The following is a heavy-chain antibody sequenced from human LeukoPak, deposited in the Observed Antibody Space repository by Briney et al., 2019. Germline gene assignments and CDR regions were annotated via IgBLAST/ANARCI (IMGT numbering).Heavy chain of an antibody. CDR3: AKGEMATIWGVFDY. V-gene: IGHV3-74*01. J-gene: IGHJ4*02. CDR2: IHGDGRTT. D-gene: IGHD5-24*01. CDR1: GFTFSSYW. Sequence: PGGSLRLSCAASGFTFSSYWIHWVRQVPGKGLVWVSRIHGDGRTTTYADSVKGRFTISRDNAKNTLYLQMNSLRAEDTAVYYCAKGEMATIWGVFDYWGQGTLVTVSS.